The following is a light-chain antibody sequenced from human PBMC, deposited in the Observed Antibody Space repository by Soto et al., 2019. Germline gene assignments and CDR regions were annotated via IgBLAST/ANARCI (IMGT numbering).Light chain of an antibody. CDR3: QQYNTYPWT. V-gene: IGKV1-5*03. J-gene: IGKJ2*02. CDR1: QSISSW. Sequence: DIQMTQSPPTLSASVGDRVTITCRASQSISSWLAWYQQKPGKAPKLLIYKASNLESGVPSRFSGSGSGTEFTLTISSLQPDDFATYYCQQYNTYPWTFGQGTKLEIK. CDR2: KAS.